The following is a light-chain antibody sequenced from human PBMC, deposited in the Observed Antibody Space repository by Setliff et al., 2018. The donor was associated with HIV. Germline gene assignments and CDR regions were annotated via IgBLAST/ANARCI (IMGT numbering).Light chain of an antibody. CDR2: DVT. CDR3: SIHRSRGYV. J-gene: IGLJ1*01. Sequence: QSALTQPASVSGSPGQSITISSTGTGSDVGTSKYVSWYQQHPRKAPKLIIYDVTTRPSGVSNRFSGSKSDNTASLTISGPQAEDEADYYCSIHRSRGYVFGTGTKVTVL. V-gene: IGLV2-14*03. CDR1: GSDVGTSKY.